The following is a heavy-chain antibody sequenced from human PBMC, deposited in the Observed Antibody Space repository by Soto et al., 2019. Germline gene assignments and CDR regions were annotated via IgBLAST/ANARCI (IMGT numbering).Heavy chain of an antibody. D-gene: IGHD6-13*01. CDR3: ARHNSIAAAGNFDY. Sequence: SETLSITCTVSGGSISSSSYYWGWIRQPPGKGLEWIGSIYYSGSTYYNPSLKSRVTISVDTSKNQFSLKLSSVTAADTAVYYCARHNSIAAAGNFDYWGQGTLVTVSS. CDR1: GGSISSSSYY. V-gene: IGHV4-39*01. J-gene: IGHJ4*02. CDR2: IYYSGST.